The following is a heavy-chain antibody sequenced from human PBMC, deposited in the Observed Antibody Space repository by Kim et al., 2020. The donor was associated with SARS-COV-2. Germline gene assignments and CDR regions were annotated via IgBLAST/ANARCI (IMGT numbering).Heavy chain of an antibody. CDR2: IKQDGSEK. Sequence: GGSLRLSCETSGFIFSDYWMSWVRQAPGKGLEWVANIKQDGSEKNYVDSVKGRFTISRDNAKKSLYLQMNSLGAEDTAVYHCAREGGGYNSRLWYFDLWGRGTLVTVSS. D-gene: IGHD5-12*01. V-gene: IGHV3-7*03. CDR3: AREGGGYNSRLWYFDL. CDR1: GFIFSDYW. J-gene: IGHJ2*01.